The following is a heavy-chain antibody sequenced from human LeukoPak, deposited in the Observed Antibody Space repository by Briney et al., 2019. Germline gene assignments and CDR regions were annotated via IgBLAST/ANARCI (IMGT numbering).Heavy chain of an antibody. Sequence: GGSLRLSCEASLTFSAYGMNWVRQAPGKGLEWVSYISSSSSTIYYADSVKGRFTISRDNAKNSLYLQMNSLRAEDTAVYYCAAGKLYGDYSVDYWGQGTLVTVSS. D-gene: IGHD4-17*01. CDR1: LTFSAYG. J-gene: IGHJ4*02. CDR2: ISSSSSTI. V-gene: IGHV3-48*04. CDR3: AAGKLYGDYSVDY.